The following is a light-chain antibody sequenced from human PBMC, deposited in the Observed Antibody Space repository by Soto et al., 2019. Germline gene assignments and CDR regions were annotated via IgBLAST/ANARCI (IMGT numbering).Light chain of an antibody. J-gene: IGKJ3*01. Sequence: EIVLTQSPGTLSLSPGERATLSCSASQSVSSNNLAWYQQRPGQAARVVIYGASTRATGIPERFSGSGSGTDFTLTISRLEPEDFAVYYCQQYGRSPFTFGPGTKVDIK. V-gene: IGKV3-20*01. CDR1: QSVSSNN. CDR3: QQYGRSPFT. CDR2: GAS.